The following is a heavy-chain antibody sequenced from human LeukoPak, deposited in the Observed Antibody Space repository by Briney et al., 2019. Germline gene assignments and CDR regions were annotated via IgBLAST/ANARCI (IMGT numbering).Heavy chain of an antibody. J-gene: IGHJ4*02. CDR1: GFSFSSYW. D-gene: IGHD3-10*01. CDR3: ARSNYYGSGSYYNSDY. Sequence: PGGSLRLSCAASGFSFSSYWMSWVRQAPGKGLEWVANIRQDGSEKDYVDSVKGRFTISRDNAKNSLYLQMNSLRAEDTAVYYCARSNYYGSGSYYNSDYWGQGTLVTVSS. V-gene: IGHV3-7*01. CDR2: IRQDGSEK.